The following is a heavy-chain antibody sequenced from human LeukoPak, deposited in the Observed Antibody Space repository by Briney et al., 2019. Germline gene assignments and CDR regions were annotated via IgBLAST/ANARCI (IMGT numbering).Heavy chain of an antibody. Sequence: SETLSLTCTVSGGSISNKYWSWIRQPPGKGLEWIGYIYYSGSTNYNPSLKSRVTILVDTSKNQFSLKLSSVTAADTAVYYCARASEDYYYYYMDVWGKGTTVTISS. CDR2: IYYSGST. CDR1: GGSISNKY. J-gene: IGHJ6*03. V-gene: IGHV4-59*01. CDR3: ARASEDYYYYYMDV. D-gene: IGHD1-14*01.